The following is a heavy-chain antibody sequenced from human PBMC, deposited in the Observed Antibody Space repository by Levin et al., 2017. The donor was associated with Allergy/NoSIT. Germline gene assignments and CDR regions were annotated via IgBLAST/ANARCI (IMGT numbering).Heavy chain of an antibody. Sequence: GGSLRLSCSASGFAFSNTWMSWVRQAPGKGLEWVGRIQSKSEDGATDYAAPVKGRFTISRDDSKNTLYLQLNSLNTEDTAVYYCTTDVRCSGGSCYASGIDYWGQGNLVTVSS. CDR1: GFAFSNTW. CDR3: TTDVRCSGGSCYASGIDY. D-gene: IGHD2-15*01. J-gene: IGHJ4*02. CDR2: IQSKSEDGAT. V-gene: IGHV3-15*01.